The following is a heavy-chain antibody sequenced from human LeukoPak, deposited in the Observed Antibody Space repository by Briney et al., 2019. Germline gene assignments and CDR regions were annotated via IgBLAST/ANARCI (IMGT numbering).Heavy chain of an antibody. J-gene: IGHJ5*02. CDR3: TTTLTSYCGGDCPNNWFDP. V-gene: IGHV3-49*04. D-gene: IGHD2-21*02. CDR2: IRSKAYGGTT. Sequence: GGHLRLSCTASGFTFGDYAMSWVRQAPGKGLEWVGFIRSKAYGGTTEYAASVKGRFTISRDDSKSIAYLQMNSLKTEDTAVYYCTTTLTSYCGGDCPNNWFDPWGQGTLVTVSS. CDR1: GFTFGDYA.